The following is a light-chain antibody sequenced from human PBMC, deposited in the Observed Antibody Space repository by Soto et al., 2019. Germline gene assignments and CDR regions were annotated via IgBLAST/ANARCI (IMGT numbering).Light chain of an antibody. CDR3: CSYGGSSALPYV. V-gene: IGLV2-23*02. J-gene: IGLJ1*01. CDR2: EVT. Sequence: QSVLAQPASVSGSPEQSVTISCTGTSSDVGTYNLVSWYQQHPGKAPKLIIYEVTERPSGVSNRFSGSKFGNTASLTISGLRPEDEADYYCCSYGGSSALPYVFGTGTKVTAL. CDR1: SSDVGTYNL.